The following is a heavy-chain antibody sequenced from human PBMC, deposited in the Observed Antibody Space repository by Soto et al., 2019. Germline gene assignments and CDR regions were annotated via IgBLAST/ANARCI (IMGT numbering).Heavy chain of an antibody. V-gene: IGHV4-39*01. CDR3: ARRKSNYYYYGMDV. CDR2: IYYSGST. CDR1: GVSISSSSYY. Sequence: SEILSLTCTVTGVSISSSSYYWGWIRQPPGKGLEWIGSIYYSGSTYYNPSLKSRVTISVDTSKNQFSLKLSSVTAADTAVYYCARRKSNYYYYGMDVWGQGTTVS. J-gene: IGHJ6*02.